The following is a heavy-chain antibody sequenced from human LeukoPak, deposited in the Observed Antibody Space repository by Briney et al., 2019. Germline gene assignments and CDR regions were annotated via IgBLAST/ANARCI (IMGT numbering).Heavy chain of an antibody. Sequence: GASVKVSCKASGYTFTSYDINWVRQATGQGLEWMGWMNPNSGNTGYAQKFQGRVTMTRNTSISTAYMELSSLRSEDTAVYYCARSSYYDILTGYSNWYFDLWGRGTLVTVSS. CDR1: GYTFTSYD. D-gene: IGHD3-9*01. J-gene: IGHJ2*01. CDR2: MNPNSGNT. CDR3: ARSSYYDILTGYSNWYFDL. V-gene: IGHV1-8*01.